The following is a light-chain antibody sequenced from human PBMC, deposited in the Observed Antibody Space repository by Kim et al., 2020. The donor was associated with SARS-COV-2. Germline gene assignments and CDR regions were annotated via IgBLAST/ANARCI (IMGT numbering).Light chain of an antibody. Sequence: LTCDCTSDIKGGSNIIYWYQQKPESPPRYLLYYYSDSYKGQCSGVPSRFSGSKDASANTGILLISGLQSEDEADYYCMIWPSNAVFGGGTQLTVL. CDR3: MIWPSNAV. CDR2: YYSDSYK. J-gene: IGLJ3*02. CDR1: SDIKGGSNI. V-gene: IGLV5-37*01.